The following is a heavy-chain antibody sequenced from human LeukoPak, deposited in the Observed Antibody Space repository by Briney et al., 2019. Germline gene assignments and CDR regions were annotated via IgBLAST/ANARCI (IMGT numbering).Heavy chain of an antibody. CDR1: GGTFSSYA. CDR2: IIPIFGTA. Sequence: SVKVSCKASGGTFSSYAISWVQQAPGQGLEWMGGIIPIFGTANYAQKFQGRVTITADESTSTAYMELSSLRSEDTAVYYCARDSSEFRSLIHHWGQGTLVTVSS. CDR3: ARDSSEFRSLIHH. J-gene: IGHJ1*01. V-gene: IGHV1-69*13. D-gene: IGHD1-14*01.